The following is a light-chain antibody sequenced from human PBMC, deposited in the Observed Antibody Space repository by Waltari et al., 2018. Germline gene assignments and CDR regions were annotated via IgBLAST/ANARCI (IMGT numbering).Light chain of an antibody. J-gene: IGLJ1*01. Sequence: QSALTQPPSASGSPRQSFTISCTGTNSDIGGHNFVSWYQQHPGKAPKLLIFEVNRRPSGVPDRFSGSKSGNTASLTVSGLQAEDEADYYCSSYAGGNNYVFGTGTKVTVL. CDR1: NSDIGGHNF. CDR3: SSYAGGNNYV. CDR2: EVN. V-gene: IGLV2-8*01.